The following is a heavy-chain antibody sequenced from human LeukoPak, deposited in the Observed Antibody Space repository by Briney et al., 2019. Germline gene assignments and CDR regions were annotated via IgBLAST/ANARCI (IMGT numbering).Heavy chain of an antibody. Sequence: ASVKVSGKASRYTFTSYVISRVRQAPGQGREGMGWISAYNGNTNYAQKLQGRVAMTTDTSTSTAYMELRSLRSDDTAVYYCARDRKTWVTMVRGVIIVYGMDVWGKGTTVTVSS. CDR3: ARDRKTWVTMVRGVIIVYGMDV. V-gene: IGHV1-18*04. J-gene: IGHJ6*04. CDR1: RYTFTSYV. CDR2: ISAYNGNT. D-gene: IGHD3-10*01.